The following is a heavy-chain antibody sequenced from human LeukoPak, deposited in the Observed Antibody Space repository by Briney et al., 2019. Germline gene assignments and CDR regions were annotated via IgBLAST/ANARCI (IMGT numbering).Heavy chain of an antibody. D-gene: IGHD1-26*01. Sequence: PGGSLRLSCAASGFTFSSYGMHWVRQAPGKGLEWVSFIRYDGSNKYYADSVKGRFTISRDNSKNTLYLQMNSLRAEDTAVYYCAKDRRATQPQTPDYWGQGTLVTVSS. CDR3: AKDRRATQPQTPDY. V-gene: IGHV3-30*02. J-gene: IGHJ4*02. CDR2: IRYDGSNK. CDR1: GFTFSSYG.